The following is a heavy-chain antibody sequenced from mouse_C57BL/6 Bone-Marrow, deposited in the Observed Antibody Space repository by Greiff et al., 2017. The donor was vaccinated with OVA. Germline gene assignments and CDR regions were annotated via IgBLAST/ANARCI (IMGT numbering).Heavy chain of an antibody. Sequence: QVQLQQSGAELVKPGASVKLSCKASGYTFTSYWMHWVKQRPGQGLEWIGMIHPNSGSTNYNEKFKSKATLTVDKSSSTAYMQLSSLTSEDSAVYYCAREGEGNGSSYEDYAMDYWGQGTSVTVSS. V-gene: IGHV1-64*01. CDR3: AREGEGNGSSYEDYAMDY. CDR2: IHPNSGST. D-gene: IGHD1-1*01. CDR1: GYTFTSYW. J-gene: IGHJ4*01.